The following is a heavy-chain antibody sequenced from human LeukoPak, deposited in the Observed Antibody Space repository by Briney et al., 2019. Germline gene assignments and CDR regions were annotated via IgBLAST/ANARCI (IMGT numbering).Heavy chain of an antibody. CDR3: ARGAMVRGVIPPADY. CDR2: NYYIGST. Sequence: SETLSLTCTVSGVSISSYYWSCIRPPPGKGLEWMGYNYYIGSTNYNPSLKSRVNISVDTSKHQFSLKLSSVTAADTAVYYCARGAMVRGVIPPADYWGQGTLVTVSS. CDR1: GVSISSYY. V-gene: IGHV4-59*01. D-gene: IGHD3-10*01. J-gene: IGHJ4*02.